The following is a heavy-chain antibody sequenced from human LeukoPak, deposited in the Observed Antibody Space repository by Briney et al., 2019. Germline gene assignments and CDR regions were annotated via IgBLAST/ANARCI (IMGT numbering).Heavy chain of an antibody. V-gene: IGHV4-59*12. CDR3: ARDRRSSGWYAFDI. Sequence: SETLSLTCTVSGGSISSYYWSWIRQPPGKGLEWIGYIYYSGSTYYNPSLKSRVTISVDTSKNQFSLKLTSVTAADTAVYSCARDRRSSGWYAFDIWGQGAMVTVSS. CDR2: IYYSGST. CDR1: GGSISSYY. D-gene: IGHD6-19*01. J-gene: IGHJ3*02.